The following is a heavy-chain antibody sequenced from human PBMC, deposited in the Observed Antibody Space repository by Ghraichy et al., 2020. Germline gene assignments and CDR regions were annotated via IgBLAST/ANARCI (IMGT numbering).Heavy chain of an antibody. CDR3: ERDPRCPDY. CDR2: INQYGSQK. CDR1: GFSFSAYC. V-gene: IGHV3-7*01. Sequence: GGSLRLSCAASGFSFSAYCVTWVRQAPGMGLEWVANINQYGSQKYYVDSGKGRLTISRDNAKNSLYLQMNSLRAEDTAVYYCERDPRCPDYWGQGALVTVSS. D-gene: IGHD4-17*01. J-gene: IGHJ4*02.